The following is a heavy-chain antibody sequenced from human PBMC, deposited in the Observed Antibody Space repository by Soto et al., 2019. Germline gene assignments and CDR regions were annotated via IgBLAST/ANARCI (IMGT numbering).Heavy chain of an antibody. D-gene: IGHD2-15*01. Sequence: QVQLVQSGAEVKKPGSSVKVSCKGSGGTFSTDTISWVRQAPGQGLEWMGRIIPILGIANYAQKFQGRVTITADKSTSTAYMELSSLRSEDTAVYYCASRSTVVVAATEAFDYWGQGTLVTVSS. CDR3: ASRSTVVVAATEAFDY. J-gene: IGHJ4*02. CDR1: GGTFSTDT. V-gene: IGHV1-69*02. CDR2: IIPILGIA.